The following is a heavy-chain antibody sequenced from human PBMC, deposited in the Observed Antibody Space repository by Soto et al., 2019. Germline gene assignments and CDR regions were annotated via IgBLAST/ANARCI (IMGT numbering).Heavy chain of an antibody. CDR1: GFTLSDHY. J-gene: IGHJ4*02. CDR2: SRDKPQGYST. D-gene: IGHD3-22*01. V-gene: IGHV3-72*01. Sequence: PGGPLRLSGAGSGFTLSDHYIDWVRQAPGKGLEWVGRSRDKPQGYSTAYAASVKGRFTTSRDESKNSAYLQMNSLKTEDTAVYYCVRATYFSDSSGYTRCLDYWGQGTLVTVSS. CDR3: VRATYFSDSSGYTRCLDY.